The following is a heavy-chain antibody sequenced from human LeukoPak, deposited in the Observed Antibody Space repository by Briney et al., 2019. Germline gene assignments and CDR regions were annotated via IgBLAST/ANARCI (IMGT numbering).Heavy chain of an antibody. V-gene: IGHV3-73*01. Sequence: GGSLRLSCAASGFTSSGSAMHWVRQASGKGLEWVGRIRSKANSYATAYAASVKGRFTISRDDSKNTAYLQMNSLKTEDTAVYYCTRHPDTAMGTPNWFDPWGQGTLVTVSS. CDR3: TRHPDTAMGTPNWFDP. D-gene: IGHD5-18*01. CDR1: GFTSSGSA. J-gene: IGHJ5*02. CDR2: IRSKANSYAT.